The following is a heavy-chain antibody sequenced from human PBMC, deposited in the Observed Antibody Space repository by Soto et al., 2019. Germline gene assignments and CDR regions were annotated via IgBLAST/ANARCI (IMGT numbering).Heavy chain of an antibody. J-gene: IGHJ6*02. D-gene: IGHD2-15*01. Sequence: PGGSLRLSCAASGFTFSDHYMDWVRQAPGKGLEWVGRTRNKANSYTTEYAASVKGRFTISRDDSKNSLYLQMNSLKTEDTAVYYCARVDRYCSGGSCYYYYYGMDVWGQGTTVTVSS. CDR1: GFTFSDHY. CDR3: ARVDRYCSGGSCYYYYYGMDV. V-gene: IGHV3-72*01. CDR2: TRNKANSYTT.